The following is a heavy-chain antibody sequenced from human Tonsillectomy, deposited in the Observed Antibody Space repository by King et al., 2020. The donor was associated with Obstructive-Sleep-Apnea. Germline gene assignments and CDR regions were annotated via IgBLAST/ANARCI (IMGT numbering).Heavy chain of an antibody. Sequence: VQLQQWGAGLLKPSETLSLTCAVYGGSFSGYYWSWIRQPPGKGLEWIGEINHSGSTNYNPSLKSRVTISVDTSKNQFSLKLSSVTAADTAVYYCARGSEYSSSSGYFDYWGQGTLVTVSS. CDR1: GGSFSGYY. D-gene: IGHD6-6*01. CDR2: INHSGST. J-gene: IGHJ4*02. CDR3: ARGSEYSSSSGYFDY. V-gene: IGHV4-34*01.